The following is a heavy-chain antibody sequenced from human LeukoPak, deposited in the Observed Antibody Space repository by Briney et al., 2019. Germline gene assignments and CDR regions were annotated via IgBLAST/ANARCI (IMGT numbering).Heavy chain of an antibody. Sequence: ASVKVSCKASGYTFTDYYVHWVRQAPGQGLEWMGWINPNSGGANYARKFQGRVTMTRDTSISTAYMELSGLRSEDTAVYYCARGPPGRVYDSSKRGLFDPWGQGTLVTVSS. J-gene: IGHJ5*02. D-gene: IGHD3-22*01. CDR3: ARGPPGRVYDSSKRGLFDP. CDR2: INPNSGGA. V-gene: IGHV1-2*02. CDR1: GYTFTDYY.